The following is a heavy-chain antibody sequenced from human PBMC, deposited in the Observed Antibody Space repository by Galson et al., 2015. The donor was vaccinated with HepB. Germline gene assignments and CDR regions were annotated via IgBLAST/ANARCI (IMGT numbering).Heavy chain of an antibody. CDR1: GGTFSSYA. V-gene: IGHV1-69*13. CDR3: ARARLPVVVPADDYYYYGMDV. Sequence: SVKDSCKAPGGTFSSYAISWVRQAPGQGLEWMGGIIPIFGTANYAQKFQGRVTITADESTSTAYMELSSLRSEDTAVYYCARARLPVVVPADDYYYYGMDVWGQGTTVTVSS. D-gene: IGHD2-2*01. J-gene: IGHJ6*02. CDR2: IIPIFGTA.